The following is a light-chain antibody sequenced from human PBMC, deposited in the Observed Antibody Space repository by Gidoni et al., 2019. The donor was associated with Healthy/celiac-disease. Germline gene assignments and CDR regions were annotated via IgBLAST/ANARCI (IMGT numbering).Light chain of an antibody. CDR3: QQYDNRPLT. CDR1: QDISNY. J-gene: IGKJ4*01. Sequence: DIQMTQSPSSLSASVGDRVTITCQAIQDISNYLNWYQQNPGKAPKLLLYDASNFETGVPSRVSGSGSGTDFTVTISSLQPEDIATYYCQQYDNRPLTFGGGTKVEIK. CDR2: DAS. V-gene: IGKV1-33*01.